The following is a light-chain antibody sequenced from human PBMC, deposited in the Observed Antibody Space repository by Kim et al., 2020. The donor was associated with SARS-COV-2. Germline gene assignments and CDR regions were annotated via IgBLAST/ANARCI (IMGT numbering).Light chain of an antibody. CDR1: QSISSY. V-gene: IGKV1-39*01. J-gene: IGKJ1*01. CDR2: AAS. CDR3: QQSYSTPWT. Sequence: ASVGDRVTITCRASQSISSYLNWYQQKPGKAPKVLIYAASSLQSGVPSKFSGSGSGTDFTLTISSLQPEDFGTYYCQQSYSTPWTFGQGTKVDIK.